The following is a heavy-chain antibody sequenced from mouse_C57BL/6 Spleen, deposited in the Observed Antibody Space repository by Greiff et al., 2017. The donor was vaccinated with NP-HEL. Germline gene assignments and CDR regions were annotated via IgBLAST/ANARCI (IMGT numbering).Heavy chain of an antibody. Sequence: VQLQESGAELVRPGTSVKVSCKASGYAFTNYLIEWVKQRPGQGLEWIRVINPGSGGTNYNEKFKGKATLTADKSSSTAYMQLSSLTSEDSAVYFCARSYDGDFAYWGQGTLVTVSA. CDR3: ARSYDGDFAY. V-gene: IGHV1-54*01. J-gene: IGHJ3*01. D-gene: IGHD2-3*01. CDR1: GYAFTNYL. CDR2: INPGSGGT.